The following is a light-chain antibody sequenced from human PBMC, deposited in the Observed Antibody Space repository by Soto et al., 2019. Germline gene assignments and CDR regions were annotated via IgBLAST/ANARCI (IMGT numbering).Light chain of an antibody. CDR1: STNIGNNY. Sequence: QSVLTQPPSVSAAPGQKVTISCFGSSTNIGNNYVSWYQQLPGTAPKLLIYESNKRPSGIPDRFSGSKSGTSATLGITGLQTGDEADYYCGTWDSSLSAHVFATGTKSPS. J-gene: IGLJ1*01. V-gene: IGLV1-51*02. CDR3: GTWDSSLSAHV. CDR2: ESN.